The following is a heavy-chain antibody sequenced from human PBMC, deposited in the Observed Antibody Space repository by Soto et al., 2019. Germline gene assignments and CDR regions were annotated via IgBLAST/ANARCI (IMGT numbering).Heavy chain of an antibody. V-gene: IGHV1-18*04. CDR3: ARDWRRYCDKRGLMWFY. D-gene: IGHD4-17*01. J-gene: IGHJ4*02. CDR1: GYTFRSYG. CDR2: IRAYNGDS. Sequence: ASVKASCKASGYTFRSYGISWVRQAPAQGLEGVGWIRAYNGDSHYAQKFQDRIPVTKETSTDTAYMEFRSLRLDDTAVYYCARDWRRYCDKRGLMWFYWGQGSLVAVST.